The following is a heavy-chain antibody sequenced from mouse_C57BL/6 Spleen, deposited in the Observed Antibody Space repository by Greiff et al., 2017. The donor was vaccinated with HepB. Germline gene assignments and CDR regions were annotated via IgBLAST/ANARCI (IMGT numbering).Heavy chain of an antibody. CDR2: IRSKSFNYAT. D-gene: IGHD1-1*01. CDR3: VGDYGSSYFAY. Sequence: EVKLVESGGGLVQPKGSLKLSCAASGFTFNTYAMHWVRQAPGNGLEWVARIRSKSFNYATYYADSVKDRFTISRDDSQSMLYLQMNNLKTEDTAMYYCVGDYGSSYFAYWGQGTLVTVSA. V-gene: IGHV10-3*01. J-gene: IGHJ3*01. CDR1: GFTFNTYA.